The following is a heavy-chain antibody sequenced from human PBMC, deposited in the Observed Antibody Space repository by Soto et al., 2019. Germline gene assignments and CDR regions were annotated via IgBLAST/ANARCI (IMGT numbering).Heavy chain of an antibody. Sequence: EVELVESGGGLVLPGGSLRLSCEASGFNFNNYAMHWVRQAPGKGLEWVSGISWTGETIVYADFVKGRFTMSRDKSKSSLYLEMNSLRPEDTALYYCAKDEIGVAGNSALDMWGQGTMVTVSS. V-gene: IGHV3-9*01. CDR1: GFNFNNYA. J-gene: IGHJ3*02. D-gene: IGHD3-22*01. CDR2: ISWTGETI. CDR3: AKDEIGVAGNSALDM.